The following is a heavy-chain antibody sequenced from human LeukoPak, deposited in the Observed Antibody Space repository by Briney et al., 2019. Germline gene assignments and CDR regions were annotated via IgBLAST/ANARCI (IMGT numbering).Heavy chain of an antibody. V-gene: IGHV1-18*01. CDR1: GYTFTSYG. Sequence: GASVKVSCKASGYTFTSYGISWVRQAPGQGLEWMGWISTYNKNTNYAQKLQGRVTMTTDTSTSTAYMELRSLRSDDTAVYYCARDTGGEMATIKTEFDYWGQGTLVTVSS. CDR3: ARDTGGEMATIKTEFDY. J-gene: IGHJ4*02. D-gene: IGHD5-24*01. CDR2: ISTYNKNT.